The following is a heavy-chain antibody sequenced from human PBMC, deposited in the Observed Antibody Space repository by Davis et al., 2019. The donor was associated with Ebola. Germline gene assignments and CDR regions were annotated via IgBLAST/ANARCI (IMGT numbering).Heavy chain of an antibody. V-gene: IGHV1-46*01. Sequence: ASVKVSCKASGYTFTSYYMHWVRQAPGQGLEWMGIINPSGGSTSYAQKFQGRVTMTRDTSTSTVYMELSRLRSDDTAVYYCARTIADDYSNYSPFDYWGQGTLVTVSS. D-gene: IGHD4-11*01. CDR1: GYTFTSYY. J-gene: IGHJ4*02. CDR2: INPSGGST. CDR3: ARTIADDYSNYSPFDY.